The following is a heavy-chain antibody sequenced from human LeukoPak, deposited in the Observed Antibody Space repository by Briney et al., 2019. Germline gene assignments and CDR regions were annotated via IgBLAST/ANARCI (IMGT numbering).Heavy chain of an antibody. CDR1: GGSISSYY. Sequence: SETLSLTCTVSGGSISSYYWSWIRQPPGKGLEWIGYIYYSGSTNYNPSLKSRVTISVDTSKNQFSLKLSSVTAADTAVYYCASSLGLYFDYWGQGTPVTVSS. J-gene: IGHJ4*02. V-gene: IGHV4-59*01. CDR3: ASSLGLYFDY. D-gene: IGHD3-16*01. CDR2: IYYSGST.